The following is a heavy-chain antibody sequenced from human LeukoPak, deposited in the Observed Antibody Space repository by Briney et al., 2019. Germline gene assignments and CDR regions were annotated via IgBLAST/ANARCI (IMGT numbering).Heavy chain of an antibody. CDR1: SGSISNYY. V-gene: IGHV4-4*07. CDR3: ARGSAAARPGDVWRFDP. CDR2: VYTSGST. D-gene: IGHD6-6*01. Sequence: SETLSLTCTVSSGSISNYYWSWIRQPAGKGLEWIGRVYTSGSTKYNPFLESRVIMSVDTSKNQFSLRLSSVTAADTAVYYCARGSAAARPGDVWRFDPWGQGTLVIVSP. J-gene: IGHJ5*02.